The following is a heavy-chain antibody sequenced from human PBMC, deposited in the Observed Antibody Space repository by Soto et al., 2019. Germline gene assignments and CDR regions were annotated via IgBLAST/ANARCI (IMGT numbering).Heavy chain of an antibody. J-gene: IGHJ4*02. Sequence: QLQLQESGSGLVKPSQTLSLTCAVSGGSISSGGYSWSWIRQPPGKGLEWIGYMYHSGSTYYNPSLRTRVPISIAMSKNQSSLKLSSVTAADTAVYYFARVPDYWGQGILVTVSS. V-gene: IGHV4-30-2*01. D-gene: IGHD2-2*01. CDR1: GGSISSGGYS. CDR3: ARVPDY. CDR2: MYHSGST.